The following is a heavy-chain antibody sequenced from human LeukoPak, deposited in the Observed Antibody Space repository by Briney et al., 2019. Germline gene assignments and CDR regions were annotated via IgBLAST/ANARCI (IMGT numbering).Heavy chain of an antibody. CDR2: ITTTSSYT. J-gene: IGHJ6*03. V-gene: IGHV3-21*01. D-gene: IGHD1-26*01. Sequence: GGSLRLSCEASGFSFSSYNMDWVRQTPGKGLEWISSITTTSSYTFYADSVKGRFTISRDNARNSLYLQINSLTAEDTAVYYCARDPYSGSYGDTYYYFMDVWGKGTTVTISS. CDR1: GFSFSSYN. CDR3: ARDPYSGSYGDTYYYFMDV.